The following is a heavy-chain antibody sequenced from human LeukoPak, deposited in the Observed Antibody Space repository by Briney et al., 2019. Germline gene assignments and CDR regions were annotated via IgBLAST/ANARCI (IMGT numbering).Heavy chain of an antibody. V-gene: IGHV3-48*01. D-gene: IGHD3-22*01. J-gene: IGHJ3*02. Sequence: GGPLRLSCAGSGFSFSRYSMNWVRQAPGKGLEWVSYTSSSIITIYYADSVKGRFTISRDNAKNSLYLQMNSLRAEDTAVYYCARDPGDSSGYYSGNDAFDIWGQGTMVTVSS. CDR1: GFSFSRYS. CDR3: ARDPGDSSGYYSGNDAFDI. CDR2: TSSSIITI.